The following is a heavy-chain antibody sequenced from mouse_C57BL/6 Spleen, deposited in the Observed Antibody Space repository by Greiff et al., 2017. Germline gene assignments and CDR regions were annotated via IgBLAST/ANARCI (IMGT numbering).Heavy chain of an antibody. Sequence: QVHVKQPGAELVKPGASVKLSCKASGYTFTSYWMHWVKQRPGQGLEWIGMIHPNSGSTNYNEKFKSKATLTVDKSSSTAYMQRSSLTSEDSAVYYCARFTVVDPLEDWGQGTTLTVSS. CDR2: IHPNSGST. V-gene: IGHV1-64*01. CDR1: GYTFTSYW. CDR3: ARFTVVDPLED. J-gene: IGHJ2*01. D-gene: IGHD1-1*01.